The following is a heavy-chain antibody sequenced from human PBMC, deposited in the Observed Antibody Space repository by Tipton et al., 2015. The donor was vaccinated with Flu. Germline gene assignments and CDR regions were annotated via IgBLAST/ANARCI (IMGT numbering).Heavy chain of an antibody. D-gene: IGHD4-11*01. Sequence: TLSLTCAVSGDSISSDYLWDWIRQPPGRGLEWIATIHRSGSTNYNPSLKSRVTISVDRSKNQFSLEMRSVTAADMALYYCTRRDFSNYVSEPKNWFDPWGQGILVTVSS. J-gene: IGHJ5*02. CDR2: IHRSGST. CDR3: TRRDFSNYVSEPKNWFDP. V-gene: IGHV4-38-2*01. CDR1: GDSISSDYL.